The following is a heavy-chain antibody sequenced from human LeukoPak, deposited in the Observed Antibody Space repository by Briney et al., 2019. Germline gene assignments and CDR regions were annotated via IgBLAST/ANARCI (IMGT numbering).Heavy chain of an antibody. J-gene: IGHJ3*02. CDR1: GGSISSNNYY. V-gene: IGHV4-39*07. Sequence: SETLSLTCSVFGGSISSNNYYWGWIRQPPGKGLEWIGSIYYSGSTYYNPSLKSRITISVDTSKNLFSLKLNSVTAADTAVYYCARGGRRWLQFVLSRAFDIWGQGTMVTVSS. CDR3: ARGGRRWLQFVLSRAFDI. D-gene: IGHD5-24*01. CDR2: IYYSGST.